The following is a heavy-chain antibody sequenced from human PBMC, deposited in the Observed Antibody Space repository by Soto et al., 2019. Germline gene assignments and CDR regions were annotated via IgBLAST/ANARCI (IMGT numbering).Heavy chain of an antibody. Sequence: PSDTLSLTSSVYGYSVTSSDYYWAWIRQPPGKGLEWIGSMFYSGLTYYNPSLKSRVTLSVDTSKNQFSVRLNSVTAADTAVYYCAPLSVSLSGPYGIHVWGQGTTVTVSS. V-gene: IGHV4-39*01. D-gene: IGHD2-15*01. CDR3: APLSVSLSGPYGIHV. CDR2: MFYSGLT. J-gene: IGHJ6*02. CDR1: GYSVTSSDYY.